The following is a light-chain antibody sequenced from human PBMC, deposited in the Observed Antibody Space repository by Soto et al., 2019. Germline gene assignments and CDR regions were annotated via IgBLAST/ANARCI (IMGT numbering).Light chain of an antibody. CDR1: QSVSSY. Sequence: EIVLTQSPATLSLSPGERATLSCRASQSVSSYLAWYQQKPGQAPRLLIYDAFNRATGIPARFSGSGSGTDFTLTISSLEPEDFAVYYCQQRSNWALTFGGGTKVDIK. J-gene: IGKJ4*01. V-gene: IGKV3-11*01. CDR3: QQRSNWALT. CDR2: DAF.